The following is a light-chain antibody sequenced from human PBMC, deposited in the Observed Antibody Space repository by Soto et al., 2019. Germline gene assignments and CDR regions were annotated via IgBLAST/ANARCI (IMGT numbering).Light chain of an antibody. CDR2: KAS. Sequence: DVQSSQSDSTLSAAVRDRVTITCGSSQSISSWLAWYQQKPGKAPKLLIYKASTLESGVPSNFSGSGSGTEFTLTISSLQPEDFATYYCQQYNSYPWTFGQGTKVDIK. CDR1: QSISSW. J-gene: IGKJ1*01. CDR3: QQYNSYPWT. V-gene: IGKV1-5*03.